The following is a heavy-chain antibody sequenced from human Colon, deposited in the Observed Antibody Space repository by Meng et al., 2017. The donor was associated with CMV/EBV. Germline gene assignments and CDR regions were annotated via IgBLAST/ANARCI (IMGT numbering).Heavy chain of an antibody. CDR2: INPKSGGT. CDR1: GYSFSDYY. D-gene: IGHD3-3*01. J-gene: IGHJ4*02. Sequence: ASVKVSCKPSGYSFSDYYIHWVRQAPGQGLEWMGWINPKSGGTKYAQKFQGRVTLTTDTSIGTAYMELSRLTPDDTAVYYCARAFWSGYYPDYWGQGTLVTVSS. CDR3: ARAFWSGYYPDY. V-gene: IGHV1-2*02.